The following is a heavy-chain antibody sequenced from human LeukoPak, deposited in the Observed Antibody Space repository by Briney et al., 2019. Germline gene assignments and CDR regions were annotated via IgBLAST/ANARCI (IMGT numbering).Heavy chain of an antibody. CDR2: INHSGST. J-gene: IGHJ4*02. CDR1: GGSFSGYY. CDR3: ATHEWGLGYSGGWSLGSVDY. V-gene: IGHV4-34*01. D-gene: IGHD6-19*01. Sequence: PSETLSLTCAVYGGSFSGYYWSWIRQPPGKGLEWIGEINHSGSTNYNPSLKSRVTLSLDTSKHQFSLKLSSVTAADTAVYFCATHEWGLGYSGGWSLGSVDYWGQGTPVTVSS.